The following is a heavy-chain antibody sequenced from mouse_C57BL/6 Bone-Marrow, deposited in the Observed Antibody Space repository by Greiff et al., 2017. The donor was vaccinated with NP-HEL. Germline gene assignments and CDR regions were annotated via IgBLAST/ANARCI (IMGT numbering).Heavy chain of an antibody. D-gene: IGHD1-1*01. CDR2: ISGGGGNT. CDR1: GFTFSSYT. J-gene: IGHJ3*01. Sequence: EVKLVESGGGLVKPGGSLKLSCAASGFTFSSYTMSWVRQTPEKRLEWVATISGGGGNTYYPDSVKGRFTISRDNAKNTLYLQMSSLRSEDTALYYCARYYGSSYVWFAYWGQGTLVTVSA. V-gene: IGHV5-9*01. CDR3: ARYYGSSYVWFAY.